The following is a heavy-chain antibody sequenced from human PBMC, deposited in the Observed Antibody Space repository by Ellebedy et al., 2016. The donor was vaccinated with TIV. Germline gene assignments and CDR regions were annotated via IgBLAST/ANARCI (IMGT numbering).Heavy chain of an antibody. CDR3: TRDVQDASGYHFDY. CDR2: MNPNSGDT. J-gene: IGHJ4*01. V-gene: IGHV1-8*01. CDR1: GYSFFSYD. D-gene: IGHD6-25*01. Sequence: ASVKVSCXTSGYSFFSYDINWVRQATGQGLEWIGWMNPNSGDTGYAQKFQGRVTMTRDTSIRTAYMELSGLTSEDTAVYYCTRDVQDASGYHFDYWGHGTLVTVS.